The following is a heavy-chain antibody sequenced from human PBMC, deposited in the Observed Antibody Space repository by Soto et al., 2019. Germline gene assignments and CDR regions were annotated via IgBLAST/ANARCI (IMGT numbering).Heavy chain of an antibody. J-gene: IGHJ4*02. V-gene: IGHV3-74*01. CDR2: INSDGSST. Sequence: GGSLRLSCAASGFTFSSYWMHWVRQAPGKGLVWVSRINSDGSSTSYADSVKGRFTISRDNAKNTLYLQMNSLRAEDTAVYYCARGLKGSSWYYISSHFDYWGQGTLVTVSS. CDR1: GFTFSSYW. CDR3: ARGLKGSSWYYISSHFDY. D-gene: IGHD6-13*01.